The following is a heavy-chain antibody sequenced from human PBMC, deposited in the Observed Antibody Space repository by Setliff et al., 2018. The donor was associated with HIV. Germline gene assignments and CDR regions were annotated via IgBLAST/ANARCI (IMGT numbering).Heavy chain of an antibody. CDR1: GYTFTDYY. D-gene: IGHD6-13*01. CDR3: ASSNWQLVADH. V-gene: IGHV1-46*01. J-gene: IGHJ5*02. CDR2: ISPNGGST. Sequence: ASVKVSCKASGYTFTDYYLHWVRQAPGQGPEWMGLISPNGGSTIYAQKFEDRLTVTSDTATTTLYMELRSLRFDDTAMYYCASSNWQLVADHWGQGTPVTVSS.